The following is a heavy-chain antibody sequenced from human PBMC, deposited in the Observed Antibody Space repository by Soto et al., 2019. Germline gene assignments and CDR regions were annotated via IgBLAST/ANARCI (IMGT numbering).Heavy chain of an antibody. J-gene: IGHJ6*02. D-gene: IGHD6-13*01. Sequence: GGSLRLSCAASGFTFSSYAMSWVRQAPGKGLEWVAAISGSGGSKYYADSVKGRFTISRDNSKNSLYLQMNSLRAEDTAVYYCAKDRFMYSSSWSYGMDVWGQGTTVTVSS. CDR1: GFTFSSYA. CDR2: ISGSGGSK. CDR3: AKDRFMYSSSWSYGMDV. V-gene: IGHV3-23*01.